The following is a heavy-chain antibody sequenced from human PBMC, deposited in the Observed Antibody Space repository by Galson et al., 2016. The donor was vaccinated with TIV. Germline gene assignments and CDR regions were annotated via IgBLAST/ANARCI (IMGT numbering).Heavy chain of an antibody. CDR3: ARYSGESYAMDV. J-gene: IGHJ6*02. V-gene: IGHV3-11*01. Sequence: SLRLSCAASGFTLSDYYMSWIRQAPGKGLEWPSYIRYNGSPKYDADSMKGRLTVSRDIAKNSMYLDMNSLRAEDTAVYYCARYSGESYAMDVWGQGTTVTVSS. CDR2: IRYNGSPK. D-gene: IGHD1-26*01. CDR1: GFTLSDYY.